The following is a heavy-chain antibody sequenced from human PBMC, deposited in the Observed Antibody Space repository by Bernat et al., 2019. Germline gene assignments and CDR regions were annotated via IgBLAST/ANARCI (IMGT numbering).Heavy chain of an antibody. V-gene: IGHV3-7*04. Sequence: EVQLVESGGGLVQPGGSLRLSCATSGFTFSTSWMTWVRQAPDKGLEWVANIKPDASQKNYLDSVKGRFTISRDNAQNSLYLQMNSLRAEDTAVYYCAKDGQLSQWGQGTLVTVSS. CDR1: GFTFSTSW. CDR2: IKPDASQK. CDR3: AKDGQLSQ. D-gene: IGHD5-18*01. J-gene: IGHJ4*02.